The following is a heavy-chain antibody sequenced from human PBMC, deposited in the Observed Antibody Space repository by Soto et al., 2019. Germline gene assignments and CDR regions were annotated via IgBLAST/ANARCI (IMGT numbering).Heavy chain of an antibody. D-gene: IGHD3-16*02. V-gene: IGHV4-39*01. J-gene: IGHJ4*02. CDR1: GYSISSSSYY. CDR2: IYYSGST. CDR3: ARLNAPDDYVWGSYRYTLGYVDD. Sequence: AATQSLTCTVSGYSISSSSYYWGWIRPPPGKGLEWIWSIYYSGSTYYNPSLKSRVTISVDTSKNQFSLKLSSVTAADTAVYYCARLNAPDDYVWGSYRYTLGYVDDWGQGTLVTVSS.